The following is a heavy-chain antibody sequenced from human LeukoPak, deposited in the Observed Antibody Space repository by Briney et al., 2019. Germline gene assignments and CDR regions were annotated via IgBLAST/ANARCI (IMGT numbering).Heavy chain of an antibody. CDR2: INPSGGST. V-gene: IGHV1-46*01. CDR1: GYTFTNYD. CDR3: ARDGVAPCDY. D-gene: IGHD3-3*01. J-gene: IGHJ4*02. Sequence: ASVKVSCKASGYTFTNYDINWVRQAPGQGLEWMGIINPSGGSTSYAQKFQGRVTMTRDTSTSTVYMELSSLRSEDTAVYYCARDGVAPCDYWGQGTLVTVSS.